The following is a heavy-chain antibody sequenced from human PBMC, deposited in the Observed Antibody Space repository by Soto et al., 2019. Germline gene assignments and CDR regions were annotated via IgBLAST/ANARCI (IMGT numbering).Heavy chain of an antibody. Sequence: QVQLQESGPGLVKPSETLSLTCTVSGGSVTSGSYYWSWIRQPPGKGLEWIGYIYYSGSTSYNPSLKSRVIISVDTSKNQISLKLSSVTAADTAVYYCARDQGIAVAVFDYWGQGTLVTVSS. V-gene: IGHV4-61*01. CDR3: ARDQGIAVAVFDY. CDR2: IYYSGST. D-gene: IGHD6-19*01. J-gene: IGHJ4*02. CDR1: GGSVTSGSYY.